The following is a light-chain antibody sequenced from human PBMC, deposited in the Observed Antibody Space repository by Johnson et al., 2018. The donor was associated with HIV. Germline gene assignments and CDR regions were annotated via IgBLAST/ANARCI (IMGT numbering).Light chain of an antibody. Sequence: QSVLTQPPSVSAAPGQMVTISCSGSSSNIGRNYVSWYQQLPGTAPKVLIYDNHKRPSGIPDRVSGSKSGTSATLGITGLQTGDEADYYCGTWDSSLSVYVFGTWTKVTVL. CDR1: SSNIGRNY. CDR3: GTWDSSLSVYV. J-gene: IGLJ1*01. V-gene: IGLV1-51*01. CDR2: DNH.